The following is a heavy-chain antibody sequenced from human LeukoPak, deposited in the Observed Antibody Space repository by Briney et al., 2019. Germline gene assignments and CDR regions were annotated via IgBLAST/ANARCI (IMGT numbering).Heavy chain of an antibody. D-gene: IGHD3/OR15-3a*01. CDR1: GFTFSSYS. Sequence: GGSLRLSCAASGFTFSSYSMNWVRQAPGKGLEWVSSISSSSSYIYYADSVKGRFTISRDNAKNTLYLQMNSLRAEDTAVYYCARAGPADWDRRKDFDYWGQGTLVTVSS. V-gene: IGHV3-21*01. J-gene: IGHJ4*02. CDR2: ISSSSSYI. CDR3: ARAGPADWDRRKDFDY.